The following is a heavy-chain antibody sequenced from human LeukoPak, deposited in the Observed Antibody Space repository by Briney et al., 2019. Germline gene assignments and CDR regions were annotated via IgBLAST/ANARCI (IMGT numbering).Heavy chain of an antibody. Sequence: ASVKISCKVSGYTLTELSMHWVRQAPGKGLEWMGGFDPEDGETIYAQKFQGRVTMTEDTSTDTAYMELSSLRSEDTAVYYCATLEYSSSSGLSNWFDPWGQGTLVTVSS. J-gene: IGHJ5*02. V-gene: IGHV1-24*01. CDR2: FDPEDGET. D-gene: IGHD6-6*01. CDR3: ATLEYSSSSGLSNWFDP. CDR1: GYTLTELS.